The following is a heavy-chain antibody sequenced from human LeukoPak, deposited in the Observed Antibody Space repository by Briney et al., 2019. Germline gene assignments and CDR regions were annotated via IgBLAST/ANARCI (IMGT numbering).Heavy chain of an antibody. Sequence: SETLSLTCTVSGGSISSGSYYWSWIRQPAGKGLVWIGRIYTSGSTNYNPSLKSRVTISVDTSKNMFFLKLSSVTAADTAVYYCARDMDSSGYYYVGAFDIWGQGTMVTVSS. CDR3: ARDMDSSGYYYVGAFDI. D-gene: IGHD3-22*01. CDR2: IYTSGST. V-gene: IGHV4-61*02. J-gene: IGHJ3*02. CDR1: GGSISSGSYY.